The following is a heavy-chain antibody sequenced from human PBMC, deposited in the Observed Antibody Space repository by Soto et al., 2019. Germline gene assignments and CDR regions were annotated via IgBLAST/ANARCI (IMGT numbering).Heavy chain of an antibody. CDR2: IKQDGSEK. D-gene: IGHD3-9*01. CDR1: GFTVSSYW. CDR3: ARPYDILTGYDAFDI. V-gene: IGHV3-7*01. Sequence: GGSLRLSCAASGFTVSSYWMSWVRQAPGKGLEWVANIKQDGSEKYYVDSVKGRFTISRDNAKNSLYLQMNSLRAEDTAVYYCARPYDILTGYDAFDIWGQGTMVTVSS. J-gene: IGHJ3*02.